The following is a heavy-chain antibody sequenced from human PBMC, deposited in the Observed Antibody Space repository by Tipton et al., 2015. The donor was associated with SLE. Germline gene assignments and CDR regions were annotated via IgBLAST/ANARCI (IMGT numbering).Heavy chain of an antibody. CDR2: ISGSGGST. D-gene: IGHD1-26*01. CDR3: AKSGGGSYFVFDY. J-gene: IGHJ4*02. Sequence: SLRLSCAASGFTFSSYAMSWVRQAPGKGLEWVSAISGSGGSTYYADSVKGRFTISRDNSKNTLYLQMNSLRAEDTAVYYCAKSGGGSYFVFDYWGQGTLVTVSS. V-gene: IGHV3-23*01. CDR1: GFTFSSYA.